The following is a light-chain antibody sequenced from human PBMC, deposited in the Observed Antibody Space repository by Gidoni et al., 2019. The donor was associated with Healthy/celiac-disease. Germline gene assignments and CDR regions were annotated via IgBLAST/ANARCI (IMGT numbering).Light chain of an antibody. CDR1: QDISSY. CDR2: DAS. CDR3: QQSYSTPLT. J-gene: IGKJ4*01. Sequence: DIQMTQSPSSLSASVGDRVTMTCRASQDISSYLNWYQQKPGKAPKLLIYDASSLQSGVPSRFSGSGSGTDFTFTISSLQPEDFATYYCQQSYSTPLTFGGGTKVEIK. V-gene: IGKV1-39*01.